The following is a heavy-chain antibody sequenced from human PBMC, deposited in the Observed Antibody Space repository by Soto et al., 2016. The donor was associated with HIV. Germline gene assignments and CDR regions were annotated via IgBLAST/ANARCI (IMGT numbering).Heavy chain of an antibody. D-gene: IGHD3-22*01. CDR1: GFTFHKYS. CDR2: ISGSSSTI. V-gene: IGHV3-48*04. CDR3: ARGPNTATSGYYSNFDY. J-gene: IGHJ4*02. Sequence: EVQLEESGGGLVQPGGSLRLSCAASGFTFHKYSMNWVRQAPGKGLEWVAYISGSSSTIFYADSVKGRFTISRDNAKNSLYLQMNTLRAEDTAVFYCARGPNTATSGYYSNFDYWGQGTLVTVSS.